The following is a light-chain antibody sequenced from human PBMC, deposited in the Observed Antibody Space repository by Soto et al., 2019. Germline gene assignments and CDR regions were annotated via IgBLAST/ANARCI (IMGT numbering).Light chain of an antibody. CDR3: QQFGYSPIT. J-gene: IGKJ5*01. Sequence: DIQMTQSPSTLSASVGDRVTITCRASQTISSWLAWYQQKPGKAPKLLIYKASSLESGVPSRFSGSGSGTDFTLTISRLEPEDFAVYYCQQFGYSPITFGQGTRLEIK. CDR2: KAS. CDR1: QTISSW. V-gene: IGKV1-5*03.